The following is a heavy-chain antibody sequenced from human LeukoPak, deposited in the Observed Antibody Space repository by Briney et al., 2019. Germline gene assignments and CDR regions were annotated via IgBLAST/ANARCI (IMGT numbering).Heavy chain of an antibody. CDR3: ATSMAQDVDAFHT. J-gene: IGHJ3*02. V-gene: IGHV3-21*01. CDR1: RFTFSTYS. D-gene: IGHD2-21*01. Sequence: PGGSLRLSCAASRFTFSTYSMNWVRQAPGKGLEWVSSISSRSTYIYYADSVKGRFTISRDNAKNSLYLQMNNLRAEDTAMFYCATSMAQDVDAFHTWGQGTMVTVSS. CDR2: ISSRSTYI.